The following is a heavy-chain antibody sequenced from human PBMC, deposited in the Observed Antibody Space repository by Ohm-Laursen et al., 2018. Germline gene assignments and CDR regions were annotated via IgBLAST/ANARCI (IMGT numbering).Heavy chain of an antibody. D-gene: IGHD4-11*01. J-gene: IGHJ1*01. CDR3: TTHYKF. CDR1: GFTFSDHF. Sequence: SLRLSCTASGFTFSDHFMDWVRQAPGKGLEWVGLIKRSSEGSTTHYAAPVKGRFAISRDDSENTLHLQIDSLKTEDTAIYYCTTHYKFWGQGTLVTVSA. V-gene: IGHV3-15*01. CDR2: IKRSSEGSTT.